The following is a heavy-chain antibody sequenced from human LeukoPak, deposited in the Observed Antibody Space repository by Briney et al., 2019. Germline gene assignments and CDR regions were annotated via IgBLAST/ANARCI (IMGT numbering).Heavy chain of an antibody. CDR3: ARNNGMDV. CDR1: GFTFSSYW. J-gene: IGHJ6*02. V-gene: IGHV3-7*03. CDR2: IKQDGSET. Sequence: GGSLRLSCAASGFTFSSYWMSWVRQAPGKGLERVANIKQDGSETYYLDSVKGRFTISKDNAKNSLYLQMNSLRAEDTALYHCARNNGMDVWGQGTTVIVSS.